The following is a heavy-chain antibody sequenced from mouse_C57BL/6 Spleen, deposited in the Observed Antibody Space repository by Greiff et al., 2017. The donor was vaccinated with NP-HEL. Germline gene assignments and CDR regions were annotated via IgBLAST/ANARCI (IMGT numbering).Heavy chain of an antibody. J-gene: IGHJ4*01. CDR2: IYPRSGNT. CDR3: ARSGGGYDGDAMDY. CDR1: GYTFTSYG. Sequence: VQLQQSGAELARPGASVKLSCKASGYTFTSYGISWVKQRTGQGLEWIGEIYPRSGNTYYNEKFKGKATLTADKSSSTAYMELRSLTSEDSAVYFCARSGGGYDGDAMDYWGQGTSVTVSS. D-gene: IGHD2-2*01. V-gene: IGHV1-81*01.